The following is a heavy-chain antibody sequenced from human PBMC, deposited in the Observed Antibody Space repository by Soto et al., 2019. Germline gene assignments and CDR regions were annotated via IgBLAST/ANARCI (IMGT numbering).Heavy chain of an antibody. D-gene: IGHD1-7*01. CDR2: ISSSSST. J-gene: IGHJ4*02. CDR1: AFTFSSYN. Sequence: GGSLRLSCAASAFTFSSYNMNWVRQAPGKGLEWVSSISSSSSTTYADSEKGRFTISRDNAKNTLYLQMNSLRAEDTAVYYCATMGTPATGLYYFDYWGQGTLVTVSS. V-gene: IGHV3-21*04. CDR3: ATMGTPATGLYYFDY.